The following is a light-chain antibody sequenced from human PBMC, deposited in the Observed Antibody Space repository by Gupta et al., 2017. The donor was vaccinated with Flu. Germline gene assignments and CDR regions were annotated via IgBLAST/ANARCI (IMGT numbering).Light chain of an antibody. CDR2: KVS. Sequence: TLGQTASIYCRSSQSLGYSDGKTYLNWFQQRPGQAPRRLIYKVSSRDAGVTDRFSGSGSGKDLTLKISRGEAEDVGVYYCRQGTHWPLWTFGQGTKVEIK. V-gene: IGKV2-30*01. CDR1: QSLGYSDGKTY. J-gene: IGKJ1*01. CDR3: RQGTHWPLWT.